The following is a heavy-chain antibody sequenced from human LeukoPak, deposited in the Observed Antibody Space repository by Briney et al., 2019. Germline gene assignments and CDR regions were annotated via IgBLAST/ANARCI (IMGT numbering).Heavy chain of an antibody. CDR2: MYYGGST. Sequence: PSETLSLTCTVSGGFISSGSHYWGWIRQPPGKGLEWIGSMYYGGSTYHNPSLRSRVTISVDTSKNQFSLKLSSVTAADTAVYYCARIGLYSSASYYFDYWGQGTLVTVSS. CDR3: ARIGLYSSASYYFDY. J-gene: IGHJ4*02. D-gene: IGHD6-19*01. CDR1: GGFISSGSHY. V-gene: IGHV4-39*07.